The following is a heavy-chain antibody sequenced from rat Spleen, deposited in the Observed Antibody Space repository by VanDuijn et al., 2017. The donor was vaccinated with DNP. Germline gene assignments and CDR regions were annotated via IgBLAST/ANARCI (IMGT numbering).Heavy chain of an antibody. CDR3: ARHGDYYSAPSGLYYAMDA. V-gene: IGHV5-22*01. CDR2: ISYEGSST. J-gene: IGHJ4*01. D-gene: IGHD1-1*01. Sequence: EVQLVESGGGLVQPGRSLKLSCAASGFTFSDYYMAWVRQAPKKGLEWVASISYEGSSTYYGDSVKGRFTISRDNAKSTLYLQMNSLRSEDTATYYCARHGDYYSAPSGLYYAMDAWGQGTSVTVSS. CDR1: GFTFSDYY.